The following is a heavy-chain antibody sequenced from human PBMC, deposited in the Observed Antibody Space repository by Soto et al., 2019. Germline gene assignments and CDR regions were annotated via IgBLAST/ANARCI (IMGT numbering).Heavy chain of an antibody. V-gene: IGHV1-3*01. D-gene: IGHD2-2*02. CDR1: VYTFTGYA. Sequence: XSVKVSCKASVYTFTGYAMHWVRQAPGQSLEWMGWINAGNGNTKYSQKFQGRVTITRDTSASTAYMELSSLRSEDTAVYYCARPGYCSSTSCDTAIDYWGQGTLVTVSS. CDR2: INAGNGNT. CDR3: ARPGYCSSTSCDTAIDY. J-gene: IGHJ4*02.